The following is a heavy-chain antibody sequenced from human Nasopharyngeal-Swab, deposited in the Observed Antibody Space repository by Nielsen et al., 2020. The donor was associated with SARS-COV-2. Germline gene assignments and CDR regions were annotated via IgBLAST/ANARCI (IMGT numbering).Heavy chain of an antibody. V-gene: IGHV1-8*03. D-gene: IGHD2-2*01. CDR3: ARVYCSSTSCFYGMDV. CDR1: GYTFTSYD. J-gene: IGHJ6*02. CDR2: MNPNSGNT. Sequence: ASLKVSCKASGYTFTSYDINWVRQATGQGLEWMGWMNPNSGNTGYAQKFQGRVTITRNTSISTAYMELSSLRSEDTAVYHCARVYCSSTSCFYGMDVWGQGTTVTVSS.